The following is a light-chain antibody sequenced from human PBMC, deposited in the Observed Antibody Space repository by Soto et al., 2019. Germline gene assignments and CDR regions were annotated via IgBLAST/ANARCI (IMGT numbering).Light chain of an antibody. CDR2: STN. CDR3: VLYMGSGLWV. J-gene: IGLJ3*02. V-gene: IGLV8-61*01. Sequence: QTVVTQEPSFSVSPGGTVTLTCGLSSGSVSTSYYPSWYQQTPGQAPRTLIYSTNTRSSGVPDRFSGSILGNKAALTITGAQADDESDYYCVLYMGSGLWVFGGGTSSPS. CDR1: SGSVSTSYY.